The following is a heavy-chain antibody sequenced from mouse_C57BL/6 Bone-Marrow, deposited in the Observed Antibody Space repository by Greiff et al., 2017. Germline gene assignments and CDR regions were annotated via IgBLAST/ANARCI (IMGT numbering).Heavy chain of an antibody. V-gene: IGHV1-22*01. CDR1: GYTFTDYN. J-gene: IGHJ2*01. D-gene: IGHD2-4*01. Sequence: EVQLQQSGPELVKPGASVKMSCKASGYTFTDYNMHWVKQSHGKSLEWIGYINPNNGGTSYNQKFKGKATLTVNKSSSTAYMELRSLTSEDSAVYYCARSTMTSYYFDYWGQGTTLTGSS. CDR2: INPNNGGT. CDR3: ARSTMTSYYFDY.